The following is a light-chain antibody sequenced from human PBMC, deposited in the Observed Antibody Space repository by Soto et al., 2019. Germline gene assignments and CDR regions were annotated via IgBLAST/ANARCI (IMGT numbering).Light chain of an antibody. CDR1: QSISSY. CDR2: AAS. J-gene: IGKJ5*01. V-gene: IGKV1-39*01. Sequence: DIQMTQSPSSLSASVGDRVTITCRASQSISSYLNWYQQKPGKAPKLLIYAASSLQSGVPSRVSGSGSGTDFTLTISSLQPEAFATYYCQQSYSTPITFGQGTRLEIK. CDR3: QQSYSTPIT.